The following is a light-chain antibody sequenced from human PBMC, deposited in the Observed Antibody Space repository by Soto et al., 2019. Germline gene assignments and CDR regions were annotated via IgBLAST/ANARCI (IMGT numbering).Light chain of an antibody. J-gene: IGKJ1*01. V-gene: IGKV1-5*01. CDR2: DAS. Sequence: DIQMTQSPSTLSATAGDRVTITCRASQSISSWLAWYQHKPGKAPKLLIYDASXXXXXVPSRFSGSGSGTEFSLTISNLQPDDCATYYCQQYENYWTFGQGTKVDIK. CDR1: QSISSW. CDR3: QQYENYWT.